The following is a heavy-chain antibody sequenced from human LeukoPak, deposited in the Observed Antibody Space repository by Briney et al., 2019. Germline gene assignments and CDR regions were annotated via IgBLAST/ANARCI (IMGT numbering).Heavy chain of an antibody. J-gene: IGHJ5*02. CDR1: GFTFNTYG. CDR3: AKDLAFPHNSGWFSS. CDR2: ISGSGLST. Sequence: GGSLRLSCAASGFTFNTYGMSWVRQAPGKGLEWVSAISGSGLSTYYADSVKGRFTISRDNSKNTVYLQMNSLRGEDTAIYYCAKDLAFPHNSGWFSSWGQGTLVTVSS. D-gene: IGHD6-19*01. V-gene: IGHV3-23*01.